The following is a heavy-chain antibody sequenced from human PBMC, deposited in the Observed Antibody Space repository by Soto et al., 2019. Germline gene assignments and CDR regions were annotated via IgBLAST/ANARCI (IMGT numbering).Heavy chain of an antibody. D-gene: IGHD1-20*01. Sequence: SETLSLTCTVSGGSISSSSYYWGWIRQPPGKGLEWIGSIYYSGSTYYNPSLKSRVTISVDTSKNQFSLKLSSVTAADTAVYYCARLRSRTYNWNHEGYFAYPAQRTPVIGSS. CDR3: ARLRSRTYNWNHEGYFAY. CDR1: GGSISSSSYY. CDR2: IYYSGST. J-gene: IGHJ4*02. V-gene: IGHV4-39*01.